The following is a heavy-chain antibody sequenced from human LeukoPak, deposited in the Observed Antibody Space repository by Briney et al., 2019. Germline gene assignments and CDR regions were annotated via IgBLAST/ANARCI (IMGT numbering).Heavy chain of an antibody. CDR2: IYYSGST. D-gene: IGHD3-3*01. CDR3: ARFPISLNCFAP. V-gene: IGHV4-39*07. Sequence: SETLSLTCTVSGGSISSSSYYWGWIRQPPGKGLEWIGSIYYSGSTNYNPSLKSRVTISVDTSKNQFSLKLSSVTAADTAVYYCARFPISLNCFAPWGQGTLVPVSS. CDR1: GGSISSSSYY. J-gene: IGHJ5*02.